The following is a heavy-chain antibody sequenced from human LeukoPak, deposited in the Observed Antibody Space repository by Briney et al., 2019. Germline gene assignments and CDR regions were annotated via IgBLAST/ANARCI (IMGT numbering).Heavy chain of an antibody. J-gene: IGHJ4*02. Sequence: GGSLRLSCAASGFIFSDYYMTWIRQAPGKGLEWVSYITSSGSSTYYADSVKGRFTISRDNAKNSLYLQMNSLRAEDTAIYYCVRDRGTYRPIDYWGQGTLVTVSS. CDR1: GFIFSDYY. CDR3: VRDRGTYRPIDY. CDR2: ITSSGSST. V-gene: IGHV3-11*01. D-gene: IGHD1-26*01.